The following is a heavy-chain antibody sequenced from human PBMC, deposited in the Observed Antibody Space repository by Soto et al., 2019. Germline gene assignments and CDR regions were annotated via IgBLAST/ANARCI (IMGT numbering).Heavy chain of an antibody. CDR1: GYTFTSYG. J-gene: IGHJ6*02. V-gene: IGHV1-18*04. CDR2: ISVYTGNT. D-gene: IGHD5-18*01. Sequence: ASVQVSCQASGYTFTSYGINWVRQAPGQGLEWMGWISVYTGNTNYAQKLQGRVTMTTDTSTSTAYMELRSLRSDDTAGYYCAREDQPFHSYGYKYAYYYYGMDVWGQGTTVTVS. CDR3: AREDQPFHSYGYKYAYYYYGMDV.